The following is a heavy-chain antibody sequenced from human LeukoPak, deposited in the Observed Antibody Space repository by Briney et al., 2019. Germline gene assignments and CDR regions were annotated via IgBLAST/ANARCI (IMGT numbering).Heavy chain of an antibody. CDR2: IFHSGST. CDR3: ARELWFANAPGSWLDP. V-gene: IGHV4-30-2*01. D-gene: IGHD3-10*01. J-gene: IGHJ5*02. Sequence: KTSQTLSLTCAVSGDSISSGAYSWSWIRQPPGKGLEWIGYIFHSGSTFYNPSLKSRVTISVDNSKNQFSLRLSSVTAADTAVYYCARELWFANAPGSWLDPWGQGTLVTVSS. CDR1: GDSISSGAYS.